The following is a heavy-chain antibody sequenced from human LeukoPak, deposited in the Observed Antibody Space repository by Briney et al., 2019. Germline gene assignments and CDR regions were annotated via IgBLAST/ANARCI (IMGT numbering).Heavy chain of an antibody. V-gene: IGHV3-72*01. CDR1: GFTFSDHY. CDR2: TRNKANSYIT. J-gene: IGHJ3*02. Sequence: GGSLRLSCAASGFTFSDHYMDWVRQAPGKGLEWVGRTRNKANSYITEYAASVKGRFTISRDDSKNSLYLQMNSLKTEDTAVYYCARSGVGATDAFDIWGQGTMVTVSS. CDR3: ARSGVGATDAFDI. D-gene: IGHD1-26*01.